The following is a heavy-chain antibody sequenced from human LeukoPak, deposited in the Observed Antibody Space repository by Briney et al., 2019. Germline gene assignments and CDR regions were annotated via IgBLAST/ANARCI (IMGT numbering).Heavy chain of an antibody. D-gene: IGHD1-26*01. V-gene: IGHV1-3*03. CDR2: INAGNGNT. Sequence: ASVKVSCKASGYTFTSYAMHWVRQAPGQRLEWMGWINAGNGNTKYSQEFQGRVTITRDTSASTAYMELSSLRSEDMAVYYCARGHIVGATHWFDPWGQGTLVTVSS. CDR3: ARGHIVGATHWFDP. J-gene: IGHJ5*02. CDR1: GYTFTSYA.